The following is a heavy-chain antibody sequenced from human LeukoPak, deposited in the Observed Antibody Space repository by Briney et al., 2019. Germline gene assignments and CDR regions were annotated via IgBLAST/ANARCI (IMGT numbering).Heavy chain of an antibody. CDR2: INHSGST. Sequence: SETLSLTCAVYGGSFSGYYWSWIRQPPGKGVEWIGEINHSGSTNYNPSLKSRVTISVDTSKNQFSLKLSSVTAADTAVYYCARSDCSSTSCYWVYWGQGTLVTVSS. CDR1: GGSFSGYY. V-gene: IGHV4-34*01. J-gene: IGHJ4*02. D-gene: IGHD2-2*01. CDR3: ARSDCSSTSCYWVY.